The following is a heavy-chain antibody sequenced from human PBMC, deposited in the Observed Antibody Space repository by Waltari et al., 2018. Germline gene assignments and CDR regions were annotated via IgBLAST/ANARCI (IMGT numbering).Heavy chain of an antibody. J-gene: IGHJ4*02. CDR1: GFTFSSYA. CDR2: ISGRGGST. V-gene: IGHV3-23*01. Sequence: EVQLLESGGGLVQPGGSLRLSCAASGFTFSSYAMSWVRQAPGKGLEWVSAISGRGGSTYYADSVKGRFTISRDNSKNTLYLQMNSLRAEDTAVYYCAKDERQQLATHPDYWGQGTLVTVST. CDR3: AKDERQQLATHPDY. D-gene: IGHD6-13*01.